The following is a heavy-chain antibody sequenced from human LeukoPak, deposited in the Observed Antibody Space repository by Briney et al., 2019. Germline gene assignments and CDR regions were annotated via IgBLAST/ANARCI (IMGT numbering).Heavy chain of an antibody. V-gene: IGHV4-59*01. J-gene: IGHJ4*02. CDR3: ARDWWSSHFPSFDS. CDR2: IYYSGST. Sequence: PSETLSLTYTVSDGSISNYYWSWIRQPPGKGLERIGYIYYSGSTNYNPSLKSRVTMSVDRSKNQFSLKLSSVTAADTAVYYCARDWWSSHFPSFDSWGQGTLVTVSS. D-gene: IGHD2-15*01. CDR1: DGSISNYY.